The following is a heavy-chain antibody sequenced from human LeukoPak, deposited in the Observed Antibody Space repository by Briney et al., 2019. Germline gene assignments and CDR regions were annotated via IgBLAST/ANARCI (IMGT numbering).Heavy chain of an antibody. Sequence: GGPLRLSCAASGFTFSSYAMSWVRQAPGKGLEWVSAISGSGGSTYYADSVKGRFTTSRDNSKNTLYLQMNSLRAEDTAVYYCAKGPMYSSSWYGAQNWFDPWGQGTLDTVSS. D-gene: IGHD6-13*01. CDR3: AKGPMYSSSWYGAQNWFDP. J-gene: IGHJ5*02. CDR2: ISGSGGST. CDR1: GFTFSSYA. V-gene: IGHV3-23*01.